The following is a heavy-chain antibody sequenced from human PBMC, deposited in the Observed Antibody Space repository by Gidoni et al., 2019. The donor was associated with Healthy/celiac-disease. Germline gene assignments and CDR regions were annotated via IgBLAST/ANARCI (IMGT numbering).Heavy chain of an antibody. CDR1: GYTFTSYG. J-gene: IGHJ6*03. CDR3: ARAETRITIFGVVIIDYMDV. D-gene: IGHD3-3*01. Sequence: QVQLVQSGAEVKKPGASVKVSCKASGYTFTSYGISWVRQAPGQGLEWMGWISAYNGNTNYAQKLQGRVTMTTDTSTSTAYMELRSLRSDDTAVYYCARAETRITIFGVVIIDYMDVWGKGTTVTVSS. CDR2: ISAYNGNT. V-gene: IGHV1-18*01.